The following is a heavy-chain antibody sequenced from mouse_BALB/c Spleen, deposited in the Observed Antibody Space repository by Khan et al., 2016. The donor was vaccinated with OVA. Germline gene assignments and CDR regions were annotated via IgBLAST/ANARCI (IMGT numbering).Heavy chain of an antibody. CDR2: INTYTGEP. Sequence: QIQLVQSGPELKKPGETVKISCKASGYTFTNYGMNWVKQAPGKGLKWMGWINTYTGEPTYTDDFKGRFAFSLETSASHAYLQINHLKNEDMATYFCARGASYWYFDVWGAGTTVTVSS. J-gene: IGHJ1*01. CDR1: GYTFTNYG. D-gene: IGHD6-1*01. CDR3: ARGASYWYFDV. V-gene: IGHV9-1*02.